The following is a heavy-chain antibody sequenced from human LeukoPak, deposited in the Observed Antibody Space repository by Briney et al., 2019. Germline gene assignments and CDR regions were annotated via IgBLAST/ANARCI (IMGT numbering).Heavy chain of an antibody. V-gene: IGHV3-73*01. Sequence: PGGSLRLSCAASGFTFNDSNMLWVRQASGKGLEWVARIRSRANNYATAYGASVTGRFTISRDDSKNTAYLQMSSLKTEVTAVFYCTITPYFWSGYSDWGQGTLVTVSS. CDR3: TITPYFWSGYSD. J-gene: IGHJ4*02. CDR2: IRSRANNYAT. CDR1: GFTFNDSN. D-gene: IGHD3-3*01.